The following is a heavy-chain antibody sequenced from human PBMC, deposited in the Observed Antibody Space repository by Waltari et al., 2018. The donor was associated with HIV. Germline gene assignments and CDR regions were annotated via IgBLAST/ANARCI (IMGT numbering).Heavy chain of an antibody. Sequence: QVQLVQSGAEVKKPGSSVKVSCRASGATFRTYTIRWVRQAPGQGLEWMGGITPICKTTKYAQKFQGRVTLTADESTRTTYMELTSLRSDDTAMYYCARNGDYAPAYWGQGTLVTVSS. J-gene: IGHJ4*02. CDR2: ITPICKTT. CDR1: GATFRTYT. V-gene: IGHV1-69*01. D-gene: IGHD4-17*01. CDR3: ARNGDYAPAY.